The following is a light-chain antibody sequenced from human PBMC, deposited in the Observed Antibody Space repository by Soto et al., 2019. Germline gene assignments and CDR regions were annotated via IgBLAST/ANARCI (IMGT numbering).Light chain of an antibody. CDR3: QKCDYLPI. J-gene: IGKJ3*01. CDR2: DAS. CDR1: HDITSY. V-gene: IGKV1-33*01. Sequence: DIQMTQSPSSLSASVGDRVTITCQASHDITSYLNWYQHKPGKAPKLLIYDASIFEAGVPSRFSGSGSGTDFTFTISSLQAEDVATYYCQKCDYLPIFGPGTTVDFK.